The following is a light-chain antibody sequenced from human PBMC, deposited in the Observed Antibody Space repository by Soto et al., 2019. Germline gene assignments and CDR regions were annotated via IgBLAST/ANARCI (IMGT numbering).Light chain of an antibody. CDR1: EGVASNY. CDR2: GAS. V-gene: IGKV3-20*01. J-gene: IGKJ5*01. CDR3: QQYGSSIT. Sequence: VVLTQSPGTLSLSPWERASLSCMASEGVASNYLAWYQQKPGQAPRLLIYGASDRATGIPDRFTGSGSGTDFTLTINRLEPEDFAVYFCQQYGSSITFGQGTRLEIK.